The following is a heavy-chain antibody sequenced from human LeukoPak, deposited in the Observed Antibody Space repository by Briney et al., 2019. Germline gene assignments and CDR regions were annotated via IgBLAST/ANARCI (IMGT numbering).Heavy chain of an antibody. J-gene: IGHJ5*02. CDR1: GFTFSSYS. V-gene: IGHV3-21*01. CDR3: ARVRDSIAADFRDWFDP. D-gene: IGHD6-13*01. CDR2: ISSSSSYI. Sequence: GGSLRLSCAASGFTFSSYSMNWVRQAPGKGLEWVSSISSSSSYIYYADSVKGRFTISRDNAKNSLYLQMNSLRAEDTAVYYCARVRDSIAADFRDWFDPWGQGTLVTVSS.